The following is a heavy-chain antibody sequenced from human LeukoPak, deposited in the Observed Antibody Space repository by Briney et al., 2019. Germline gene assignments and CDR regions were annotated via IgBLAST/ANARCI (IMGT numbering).Heavy chain of an antibody. Sequence: PGGSLRLSCAASGFTFSSYAMNWVRQAPGKGFEWVSFISGSGDTTYYADSVKGRFTISRDNSKNTLYLQMNSLRAEDTAVYYCAKSRGESRGASNYWGQGTLVTVSS. J-gene: IGHJ4*02. CDR1: GFTFSSYA. D-gene: IGHD1-26*01. CDR3: AKSRGESRGASNY. CDR2: ISGSGDTT. V-gene: IGHV3-23*01.